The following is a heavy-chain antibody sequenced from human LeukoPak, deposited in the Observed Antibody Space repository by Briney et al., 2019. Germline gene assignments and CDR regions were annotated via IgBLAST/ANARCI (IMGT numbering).Heavy chain of an antibody. J-gene: IGHJ3*02. V-gene: IGHV1-46*01. CDR3: ARDTRLLDFDAFDI. D-gene: IGHD3-3*01. CDR2: INPSGGST. CDR1: GYTFTNYY. Sequence: ASVKDSCKASGYTFTNYYMHRVRQAPGQGLEWMGIINPSGGSTNYAQKFQGRVTLTRDTSTSTVYMELSSLRSEDTAVYYCARDTRLLDFDAFDIWGQGTMVTVSS.